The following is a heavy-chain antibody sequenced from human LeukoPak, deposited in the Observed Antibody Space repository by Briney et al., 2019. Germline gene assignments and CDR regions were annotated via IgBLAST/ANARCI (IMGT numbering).Heavy chain of an antibody. Sequence: GGSLRLSCAASGFTFSSYAMSWVRQAPGKGLEWVSAISGSGDSTYYGDSVKGRFTISRDNSKNTLHLQMNSLRAEDTAVYYCAKTRPLDSSSWSHGDYWGQGTLVTVSS. CDR1: GFTFSSYA. J-gene: IGHJ4*02. CDR2: ISGSGDST. V-gene: IGHV3-23*01. CDR3: AKTRPLDSSSWSHGDY. D-gene: IGHD6-13*01.